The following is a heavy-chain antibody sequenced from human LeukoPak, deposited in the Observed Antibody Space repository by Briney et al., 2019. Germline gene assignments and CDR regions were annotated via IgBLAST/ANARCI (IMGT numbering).Heavy chain of an antibody. V-gene: IGHV3-48*03. J-gene: IGHJ4*02. Sequence: GGSLRLSCAASGLIVSSNHMNWVRQAPGKGLEWVSYISSSGSTIYYADSVKGRFTISRDNAKNSLYLQMNSLRAEDTAVYYCARDGITRYDYWGQGTLVTVSS. CDR3: ARDGITRYDY. CDR2: ISSSGSTI. D-gene: IGHD3-3*01. CDR1: GLIVSSNH.